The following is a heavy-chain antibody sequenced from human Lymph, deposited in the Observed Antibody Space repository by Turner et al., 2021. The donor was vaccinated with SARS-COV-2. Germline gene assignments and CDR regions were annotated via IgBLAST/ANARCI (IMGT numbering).Heavy chain of an antibody. CDR2: INPSGGST. CDR1: GYTFTSYY. Sequence: QVQLVQSGAEVKTPGASGTVSCKSSGYTFTSYYMHWVRQAPGQGLEWMGIINPSGGSTTYAQKFQGRVTMTRDTSTSTVYMELSSLRSEDTAVYYCARDPPIQIWVDYFYYGMDVWGQGTTVTVSS. D-gene: IGHD5-18*01. V-gene: IGHV1-46*01. J-gene: IGHJ6*02. CDR3: ARDPPIQIWVDYFYYGMDV.